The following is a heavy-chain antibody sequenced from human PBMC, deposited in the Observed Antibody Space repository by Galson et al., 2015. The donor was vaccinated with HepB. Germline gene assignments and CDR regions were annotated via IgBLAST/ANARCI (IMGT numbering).Heavy chain of an antibody. Sequence: SLRLSCAASGFAFDSHAMSWVRQAPGRGLEWISGITCKGDSTFYADSVKGRFTVSSDHSNNMLYLQMNRLRAEDAGLYFCAKGYGLIDSWGQGILVTVSS. CDR1: GFAFDSHA. CDR2: ITCKGDST. D-gene: IGHD3-16*01. V-gene: IGHV3-23*01. CDR3: AKGYGLIDS. J-gene: IGHJ5*01.